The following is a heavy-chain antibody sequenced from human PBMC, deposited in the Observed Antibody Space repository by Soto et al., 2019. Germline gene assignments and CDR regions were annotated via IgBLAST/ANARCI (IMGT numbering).Heavy chain of an antibody. J-gene: IGHJ6*02. D-gene: IGHD5-12*01. CDR3: AKDSSGYGNYYYGMDV. CDR2: ISWDGGST. Sequence: PGGSLRLSCAASGFTFDDYTMHWVRQAPGKGLEWVSLISWDGGSTYYADSVKGRFTISRDNSKNSLYLQMNSLRTEDTALYYCAKDSSGYGNYYYGMDVWGQGTTVTVSS. V-gene: IGHV3-43*01. CDR1: GFTFDDYT.